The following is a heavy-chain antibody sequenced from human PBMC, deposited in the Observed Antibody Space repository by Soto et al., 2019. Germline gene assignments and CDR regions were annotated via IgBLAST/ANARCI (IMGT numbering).Heavy chain of an antibody. J-gene: IGHJ4*02. CDR1: GFSFSDHY. CDR2: IRNKANSHTT. Sequence: PGGSLRLSCAASGFSFSDHYMDWVRQAPGKGLEWVGRIRNKANSHTTESAASVRGRFTISRDDSKNSLYLQMNSLMTEDTAFYYCVRASRYSGSYFFDSWGQGTLVTVSS. V-gene: IGHV3-72*01. CDR3: VRASRYSGSYFFDS. D-gene: IGHD1-26*01.